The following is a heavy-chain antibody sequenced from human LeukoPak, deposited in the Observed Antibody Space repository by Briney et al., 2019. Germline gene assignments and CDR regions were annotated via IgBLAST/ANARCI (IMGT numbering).Heavy chain of an antibody. CDR3: AAGLGRSFTMVRGITWFDP. D-gene: IGHD3-10*01. Sequence: SETLSLTRTVSGGSISSSRYYWGWIRQPPGKGLDWIGIVYSSGNTFYNPSLKSRVTIFVDTSKNQFSLNLSSVTAADTAIYYCAAGLGRSFTMVRGITWFDPWGQGTLVTVSS. CDR2: VYSSGNT. J-gene: IGHJ5*02. CDR1: GGSISSSRYY. V-gene: IGHV4-39*01.